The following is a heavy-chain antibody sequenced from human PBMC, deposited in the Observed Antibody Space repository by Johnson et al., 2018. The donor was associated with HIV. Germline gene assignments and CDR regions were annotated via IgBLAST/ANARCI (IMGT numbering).Heavy chain of an antibody. CDR1: GFTVSSNY. Sequence: EVQLVESGGGLVQPGGSLRLSCAASGFTVSSNYMSWVRQAPGKGLEWVSVIYSGGSTYYADSVKDRFTISRDNSKNTLYLQMNSLRAEDTAVYDCARGRDGYNADAFDIWGQGTMVTVSS. V-gene: IGHV3-66*01. D-gene: IGHD5-24*01. J-gene: IGHJ3*02. CDR3: ARGRDGYNADAFDI. CDR2: IYSGGST.